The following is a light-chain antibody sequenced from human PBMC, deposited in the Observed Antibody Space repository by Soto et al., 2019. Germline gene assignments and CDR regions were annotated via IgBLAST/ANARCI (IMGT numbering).Light chain of an antibody. CDR1: QSIASY. J-gene: IGKJ1*01. CDR2: AAS. Sequence: DIQMTQSPSSLSASVGDRVTITCRASQSIASYLNWYQQKPGKAPKLLIYAASNLQTGVPSRFSGSGSGTDFTPTISSLQPEDFATYYCQQSYSTPRTFGQGTKVDIK. V-gene: IGKV1-39*01. CDR3: QQSYSTPRT.